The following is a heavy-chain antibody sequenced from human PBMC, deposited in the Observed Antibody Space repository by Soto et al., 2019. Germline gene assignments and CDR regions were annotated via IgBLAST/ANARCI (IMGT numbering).Heavy chain of an antibody. CDR1: GGTFTTYA. CDR3: ATLPQSGYFNWFDP. J-gene: IGHJ5*02. D-gene: IGHD3-3*01. V-gene: IGHV1-69*06. Sequence: ASMKVPCKASGGTFTTYAFNWVRQAPGQGLEWMGGIVTFTGTTKYAQNFQGRVTITADKSTSTTYMDLSSLTSGDTAMYYCATLPQSGYFNWFDPWGQGTLVTVSS. CDR2: IVTFTGTT.